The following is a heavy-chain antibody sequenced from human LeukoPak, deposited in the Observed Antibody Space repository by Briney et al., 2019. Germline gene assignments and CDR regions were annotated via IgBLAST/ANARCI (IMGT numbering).Heavy chain of an antibody. J-gene: IGHJ3*02. CDR1: GFTFSSYS. CDR3: ARVDDYYDTSTDAFDI. CDR2: ISSSSSYI. V-gene: IGHV3-21*01. Sequence: GGSLRLSCAASGFTFSSYSMTWVRQAPGKGLEWVSSISSSSSYIYYADSVKGRFTISRDNAKNSLYLQMNSLRAEDTAVYYCARVDDYYDTSTDAFDIWGQGTMVTVSS. D-gene: IGHD3-22*01.